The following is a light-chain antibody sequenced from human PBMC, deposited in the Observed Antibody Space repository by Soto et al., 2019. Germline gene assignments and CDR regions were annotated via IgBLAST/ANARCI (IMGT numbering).Light chain of an antibody. Sequence: QSVLTQSPSASASLGASVKLTCTLSSGHSSYAIAWHQQQPEKGPRYLMKLNSDGSLSKGDGIPDRFSGSSSGAERYLTISSLQSEDEADYYCQTWGTGIVIFGGGTKLTVL. CDR3: QTWGTGIVI. CDR1: SGHSSYA. CDR2: LNSDGSL. J-gene: IGLJ2*01. V-gene: IGLV4-69*01.